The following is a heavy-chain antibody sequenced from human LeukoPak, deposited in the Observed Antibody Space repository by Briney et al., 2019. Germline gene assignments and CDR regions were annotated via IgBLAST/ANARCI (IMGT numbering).Heavy chain of an antibody. CDR1: GYTFSDYF. CDR2: ISXEGGDT. J-gene: IGHJ4*02. V-gene: IGHV1-2*02. Sequence: ASVTVSCKASGYTFSDYFMHXXXXXXXXXXXXXXWISXEGGDTXYXXXXXXXXTXXXDTSIXAAYMELTSLSPDDTAVYYCARNYGHNSKYFDLWGQGTLVTVSS. CDR3: ARNYGHNSKYFDL. D-gene: IGHD4-17*01.